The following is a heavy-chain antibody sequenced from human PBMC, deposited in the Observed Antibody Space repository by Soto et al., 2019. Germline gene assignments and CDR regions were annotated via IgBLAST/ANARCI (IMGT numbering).Heavy chain of an antibody. D-gene: IGHD6-19*01. CDR2: SSYDGTDE. V-gene: IGHV3-30*14. CDR1: GFTFSNSW. J-gene: IGHJ6*02. Sequence: GGSLRLSCAASGFTFSNSWINWVRQAPAKGLEWVALSSYDGTDEYYADSVKGRFTISRDNSRFTLYLQMDSLRTEDTAVYFCASSTGAVAVISYEYWYGMDIWGQGTTVTVSS. CDR3: ASSTGAVAVISYEYWYGMDI.